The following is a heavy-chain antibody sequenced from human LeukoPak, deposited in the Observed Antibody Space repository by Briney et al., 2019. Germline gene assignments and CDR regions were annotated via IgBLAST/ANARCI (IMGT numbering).Heavy chain of an antibody. V-gene: IGHV1-69*02. J-gene: IGHJ5*02. CDR1: GGTFSSYT. Sequence: SVKVSCKASGGTFSSYTISWVRQAPGQGLEWMGRIIPILGIANYAQKLQGRVTITADKSTSTAYMELSSLRSEDTAVYYCARAPPGTAMVAWFDPWGQGTLVTVSS. CDR2: IIPILGIA. D-gene: IGHD5-18*01. CDR3: ARAPPGTAMVAWFDP.